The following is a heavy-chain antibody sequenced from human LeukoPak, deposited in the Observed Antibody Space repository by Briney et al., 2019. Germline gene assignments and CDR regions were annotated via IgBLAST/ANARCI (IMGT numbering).Heavy chain of an antibody. CDR1: GFTFSSYA. CDR3: AKARAGIAAAGNLCYFDY. Sequence: GGSLRLSCAASGFTFSSYAMSWVRQAPGKGLEWVSAISGSGGSTYYADSVKGRFTISRDNSKNTLYLQMNSLRAEDTAVYYCAKARAGIAAAGNLCYFDYWGQGILVTVSS. CDR2: ISGSGGST. D-gene: IGHD6-13*01. V-gene: IGHV3-23*01. J-gene: IGHJ4*02.